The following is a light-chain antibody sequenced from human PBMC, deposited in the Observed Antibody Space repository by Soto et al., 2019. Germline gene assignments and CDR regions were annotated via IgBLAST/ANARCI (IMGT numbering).Light chain of an antibody. V-gene: IGKV3-11*01. Sequence: EIVLTQSPATLSLSPGERATLSCRASQSVGNNLAWYQQKPGQAPGLLIYEASTRATGIPARFSGSGSGTDFTLTISSLEPEDFGVYYCQQHDNWPLTFGGGTKVEIK. CDR1: QSVGNN. J-gene: IGKJ4*01. CDR2: EAS. CDR3: QQHDNWPLT.